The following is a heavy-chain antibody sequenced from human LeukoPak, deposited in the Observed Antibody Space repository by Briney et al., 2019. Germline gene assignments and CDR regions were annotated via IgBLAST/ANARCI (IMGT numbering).Heavy chain of an antibody. CDR3: ARDQSLDCSGGSCYSGWFDP. CDR1: GGSISSHY. J-gene: IGHJ5*02. CDR2: IYYSGST. D-gene: IGHD2-15*01. Sequence: SETLPLTCTVSGGSISSHYWSWIRQPPGKGLEWIGYIYYSGSTNYNPSLKSRVTISVDTSKNQFSLKLSSVTAADTAVYYCARDQSLDCSGGSCYSGWFDPWGQGTLVTVSS. V-gene: IGHV4-59*11.